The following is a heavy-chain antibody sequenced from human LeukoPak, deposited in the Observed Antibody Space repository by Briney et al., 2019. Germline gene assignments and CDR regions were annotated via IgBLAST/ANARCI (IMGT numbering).Heavy chain of an antibody. D-gene: IGHD3-10*01. Sequence: ASAKVSCKASGYTFTGYYMHWVRQAPGQGLAWMGWINANSGGTNYEQKFQGRVTMTRDTSISTAYMELSRLRSDDTAVYYCARDNYGSETYYKDYWGQGTLVTVSS. CDR3: ARDNYGSETYYKDY. CDR2: INANSGGT. CDR1: GYTFTGYY. V-gene: IGHV1-2*02. J-gene: IGHJ4*02.